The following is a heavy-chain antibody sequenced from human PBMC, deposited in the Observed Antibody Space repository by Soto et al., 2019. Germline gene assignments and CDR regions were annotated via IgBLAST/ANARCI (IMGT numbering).Heavy chain of an antibody. CDR2: INPLGST. D-gene: IGHD3-3*01. V-gene: IGHV4-39*02. J-gene: IGHJ5*02. CDR1: GGSISSSSYY. CDR3: ARDVYYDFWSGSPNWFDP. Sequence: SETLSLTCTVSGGSISSSSYYWGWIRQPPGQGLEWLGTINPLGSTYYNPSLKSRVTISVDKSKNQLSLKLSSVTAADTAVYYCARDVYYDFWSGSPNWFDPWGQGTLVTVSS.